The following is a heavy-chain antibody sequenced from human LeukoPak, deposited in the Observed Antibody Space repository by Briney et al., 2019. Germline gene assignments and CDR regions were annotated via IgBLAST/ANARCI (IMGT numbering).Heavy chain of an antibody. V-gene: IGHV3-23*01. CDR2: ISGSGGST. D-gene: IGHD3-3*01. J-gene: IGHJ5*02. Sequence: GGSLRLSCAASGFTFSSYAMSWVRQAPGKGLEWVSAISGSGGSTYYADSVKGRFTISRDNSKNTLYLQMNSLRAEDTAVYYCAKDCRRLLEPAYNWFDPWGQGTLVTVSS. CDR3: AKDCRRLLEPAYNWFDP. CDR1: GFTFSSYA.